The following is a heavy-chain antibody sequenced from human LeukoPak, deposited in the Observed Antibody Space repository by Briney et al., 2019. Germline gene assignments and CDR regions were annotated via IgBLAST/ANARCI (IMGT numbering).Heavy chain of an antibody. D-gene: IGHD2-2*01. J-gene: IGHJ4*02. CDR3: ARHGVVVPAD. V-gene: IGHV4-39*01. Sequence: SETLSLTCTVSGGSISSGNYHWAWIRQPPGKGLECIGSIYHTGNTYYNSSLESRVTISVDMSKNQFSLQLSSVTAADTAVYYCARHGVVVPADWGQGTLVTDSS. CDR2: IYHTGNT. CDR1: GGSISSGNYH.